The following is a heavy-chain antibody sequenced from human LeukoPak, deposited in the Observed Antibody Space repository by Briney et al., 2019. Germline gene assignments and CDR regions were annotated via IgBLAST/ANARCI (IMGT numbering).Heavy chain of an antibody. J-gene: IGHJ4*02. CDR1: GGTFSSYA. CDR2: IIPIFGTA. V-gene: IGHV1-69*01. Sequence: VKVSCKASGGTFSSYAISWVRQAPGQGLEWMGGIIPIFGTANYAQKFQGRVTITADESTSTAYMELSSLRSEDTAVYYCARESGYCSGGSCYLDDYWGQGTLVTVSS. D-gene: IGHD2-15*01. CDR3: ARESGYCSGGSCYLDDY.